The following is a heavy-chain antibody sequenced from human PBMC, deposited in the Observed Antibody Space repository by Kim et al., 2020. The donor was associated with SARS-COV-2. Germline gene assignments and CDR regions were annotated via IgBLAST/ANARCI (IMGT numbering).Heavy chain of an antibody. J-gene: IGHJ4*02. Sequence: SETLSLTCAVYGGSFSGYYWSWIRQPPGKGLEWIGEINHSGSTNYNPSLKSRVTISVDTSKNQFSLKLSSVTAADTAVYYCARGSTMIVVVSKYYFDYWGQGTLVTVSS. CDR1: GGSFSGYY. CDR2: INHSGST. CDR3: ARGSTMIVVVSKYYFDY. V-gene: IGHV4-34*01. D-gene: IGHD3-22*01.